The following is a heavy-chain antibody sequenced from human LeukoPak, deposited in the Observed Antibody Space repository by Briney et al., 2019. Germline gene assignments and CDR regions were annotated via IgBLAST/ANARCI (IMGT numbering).Heavy chain of an antibody. V-gene: IGHV4-34*01. CDR1: GGSFSGYY. Sequence: RTSETLSLTCAVYGGSFSGYYWSWIRQPPGKGLEWIGEINHSGSTTYNPSLKSRVTISVDTSKNQFSLKLSSVTAADTAVYYCARVIDYWGQGTLVTVSS. CDR2: INHSGST. CDR3: ARVIDY. J-gene: IGHJ4*02.